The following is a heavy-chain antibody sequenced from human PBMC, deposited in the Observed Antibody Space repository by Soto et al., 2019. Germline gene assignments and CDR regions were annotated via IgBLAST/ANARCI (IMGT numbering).Heavy chain of an antibody. CDR1: GYTFTSYG. CDR3: ARAYSQFWSGYYLGY. J-gene: IGHJ4*02. D-gene: IGHD3-3*01. V-gene: IGHV1-18*04. Sequence: GXSVKGSCNASGYTFTSYGNRWVRQAPGQGLEWMGWISAYNGNTNYAQKLQGRVTMTTDTSTSTAYMELRSLRSDDTAVYYCARAYSQFWSGYYLGYWGQGTLVTV. CDR2: ISAYNGNT.